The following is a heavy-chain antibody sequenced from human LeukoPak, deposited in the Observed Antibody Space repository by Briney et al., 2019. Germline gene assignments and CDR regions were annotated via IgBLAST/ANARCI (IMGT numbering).Heavy chain of an antibody. J-gene: IGHJ4*02. CDR3: ARAAVSGGRSDY. V-gene: IGHV1-2*02. CDR1: GYTFTGYY. D-gene: IGHD2-15*01. CDR2: INPNSGGT. Sequence: ASVKASCKASGYTFTGYYMHWVRQAPGQGLEWMGWINPNSGGTNYAQKFQGRVTMTRDTSISTAYMELSRLRSDDTAVYYCARAAVSGGRSDYWGQGTLVTVSS.